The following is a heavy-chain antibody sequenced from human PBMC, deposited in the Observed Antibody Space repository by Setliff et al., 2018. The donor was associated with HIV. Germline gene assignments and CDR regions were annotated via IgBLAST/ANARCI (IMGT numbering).Heavy chain of an antibody. Sequence: ASVKVSCKPSGHTLSGYFIHWVRQAPGQGPEWMGWISPHSGATSYAQKFQGRVTLTRDASITTAYMELNSLRSDDTAMYYCARDRLYCSRGSCYPNWFDSWGQGTLVTVSS. CDR3: ARDRLYCSRGSCYPNWFDS. V-gene: IGHV1-2*02. D-gene: IGHD2-15*01. CDR2: ISPHSGAT. CDR1: GHTLSGYF. J-gene: IGHJ5*01.